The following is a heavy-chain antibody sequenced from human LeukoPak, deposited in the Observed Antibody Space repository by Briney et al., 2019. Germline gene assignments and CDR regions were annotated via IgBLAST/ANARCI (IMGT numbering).Heavy chain of an antibody. CDR2: IYTGGST. Sequence: GGSLRLSCAASGFTVSSNYMSWVRQAPGKGLEWVSVIYTGGSTYYADSVKGRFTISRDNSKNTLYLQMNSLRAEDTAVYYCAKSPPRLLWYDAFDIWGQGTMVTVSS. CDR1: GFTVSSNY. J-gene: IGHJ3*02. CDR3: AKSPPRLLWYDAFDI. V-gene: IGHV3-53*01. D-gene: IGHD5-18*01.